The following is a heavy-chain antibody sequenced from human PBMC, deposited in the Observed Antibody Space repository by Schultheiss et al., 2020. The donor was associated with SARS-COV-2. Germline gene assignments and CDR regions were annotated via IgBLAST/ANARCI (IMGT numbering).Heavy chain of an antibody. CDR2: IYYSGST. CDR3: ARRTVTTGYFDY. Sequence: GSLRLSCAVYGGSFSGYYWSWIRQPPGKGLEWIGYIYYSGSTNYNPSLKSRVTISVDTSKNQFSLKLSSVTAADTAVYYCARRTVTTGYFDYWGQGTLVTVSS. CDR1: GGSFSGYY. V-gene: IGHV4-59*01. J-gene: IGHJ4*02. D-gene: IGHD4-17*01.